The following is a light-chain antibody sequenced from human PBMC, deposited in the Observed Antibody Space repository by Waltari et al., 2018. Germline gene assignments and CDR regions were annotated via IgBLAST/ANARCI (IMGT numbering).Light chain of an antibody. J-gene: IGKJ1*01. CDR2: DAS. CDR3: QQRNNWRAT. V-gene: IGKV3-11*01. CDR1: QDVPIY. Sequence: DILLTQSPDTLSLSPGQRATLSFKPSQDVPIYIAWYQHKPGQSPRLPLSDASNRATDTPERFSGRGSGTDFTLTISSLEPEDFATYYCQQRNNWRATFGQGTKVEIK.